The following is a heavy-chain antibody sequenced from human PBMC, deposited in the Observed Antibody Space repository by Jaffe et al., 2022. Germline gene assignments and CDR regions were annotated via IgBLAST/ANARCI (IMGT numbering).Heavy chain of an antibody. Sequence: QVQLQESGPGLVKPSETLSLTCTVSGGSISSYYWSWIRQPPGKGLEWIGYIYYSGSTNYNPSLKSRVTISVDTSKNQFSLKLSSVTAADTAVYYCARGGEYYYYYYYMDVWGKGTTVTVSS. CDR3: ARGGEYYYYYYYMDV. V-gene: IGHV4-59*01. D-gene: IGHD3-10*01. J-gene: IGHJ6*03. CDR2: IYYSGST. CDR1: GGSISSYY.